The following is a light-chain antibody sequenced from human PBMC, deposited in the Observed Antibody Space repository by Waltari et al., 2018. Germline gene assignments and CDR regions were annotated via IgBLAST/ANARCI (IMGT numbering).Light chain of an antibody. CDR1: RNINNN. Sequence: EVVMTQSPATLSVSPGERATLSCRASRNINNNLAWYHQIPGQAPRLLTYGASTRATGTPARFSGSGSGTEFTLTISSLQSEDFAVYYCQHFHSWPLTFGGGTKVEIK. CDR3: QHFHSWPLT. CDR2: GAS. V-gene: IGKV3-15*01. J-gene: IGKJ4*01.